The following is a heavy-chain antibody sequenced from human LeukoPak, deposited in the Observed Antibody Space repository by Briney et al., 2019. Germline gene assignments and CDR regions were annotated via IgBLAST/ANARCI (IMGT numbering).Heavy chain of an antibody. CDR3: AKDDAWLRFGE. CDR1: GFTFSNHG. Sequence: QPGGSLRLSCAASGFTFSNHGMNWVRQAPGKGLEWVSGISPSGDITYYADSVKGRFTISRDNSKNTLYLEVISLTAEDTAVYYCAKDDAWLRFGEWSQGTLVTVPS. V-gene: IGHV3-23*01. J-gene: IGHJ4*02. CDR2: ISPSGDIT. D-gene: IGHD3-10*01.